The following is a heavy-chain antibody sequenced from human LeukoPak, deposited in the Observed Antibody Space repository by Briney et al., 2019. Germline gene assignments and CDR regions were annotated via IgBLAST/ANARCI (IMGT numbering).Heavy chain of an antibody. CDR3: AKAPPTVTTPRLKTHYFDY. D-gene: IGHD4-17*01. Sequence: GGSLRLSCAASGFTFSSYAMSWVRQAPGKGLEWVSAISGSGGSTYYADSVKGRFTISRDNSKNTQYLQMNSLRAEDTAVYYCAKAPPTVTTPRLKTHYFDYWGQGTLVTVSS. CDR2: ISGSGGST. V-gene: IGHV3-23*01. CDR1: GFTFSSYA. J-gene: IGHJ4*02.